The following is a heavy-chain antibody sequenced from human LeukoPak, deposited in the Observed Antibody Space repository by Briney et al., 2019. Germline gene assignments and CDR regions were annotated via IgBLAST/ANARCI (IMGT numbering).Heavy chain of an antibody. J-gene: IGHJ4*02. CDR3: ARRRVDTAMADFDY. Sequence: GESLKISCKGSGYSFPDYWIGWVRQLPGKGLEWMGIIYPGDSDTRYSPSFQGQVTISADKSISTAYLQWSSLKASDTAMYYCARRRVDTAMADFDYWGQGTLVTVSS. V-gene: IGHV5-51*01. D-gene: IGHD5-18*01. CDR2: IYPGDSDT. CDR1: GYSFPDYW.